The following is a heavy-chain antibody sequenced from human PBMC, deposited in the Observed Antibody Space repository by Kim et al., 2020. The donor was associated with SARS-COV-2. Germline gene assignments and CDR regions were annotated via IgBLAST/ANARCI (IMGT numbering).Heavy chain of an antibody. J-gene: IGHJ6*02. CDR1: GFTFSSFG. CDR2: ISSTTSHI. V-gene: IGHV3-21*01. D-gene: IGHD2-21*02. Sequence: GGSLRLSCAASGFTFSSFGMSWVRQAPGKGLEWVSFISSTTSHIYYADSMKGRFTISRDNAENSLYLEMNSLRAGDTAVYYCARENTAKVGLYFYYYGMDVWGQGTRVSVSS. CDR3: ARENTAKVGLYFYYYGMDV.